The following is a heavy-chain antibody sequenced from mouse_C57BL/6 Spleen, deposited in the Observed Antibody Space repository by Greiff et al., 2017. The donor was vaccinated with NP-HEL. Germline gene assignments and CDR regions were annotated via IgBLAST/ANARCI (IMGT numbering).Heavy chain of an antibody. CDR3: ARELGRTAMDY. CDR2: IDPSDSYT. V-gene: IGHV1-50*01. J-gene: IGHJ4*01. Sequence: QVQLQQPGAELVKPGASVKLSCKASGYTFTSYWMQWVKQRPGQGLEWIGEIDPSDSYTNYNQKFKGKATLTVDTSSSTAYMQLSSLTSEDSAVYYCARELGRTAMDYWGQGTSVTVSS. D-gene: IGHD4-1*01. CDR1: GYTFTSYW.